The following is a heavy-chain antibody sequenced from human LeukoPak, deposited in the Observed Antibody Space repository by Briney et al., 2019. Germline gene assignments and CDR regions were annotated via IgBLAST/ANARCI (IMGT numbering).Heavy chain of an antibody. CDR1: GFTFSSYA. Sequence: PGGSLRLSCAASGFTFSSYAMHWVRQAPGKGLEWVAVISYDGSNKYYADSVKGRFTISRDNSKNTLYLQMNSLRAEDAAVYYCAREYCSSTSCWAFDYWGQGTLVTVSS. CDR2: ISYDGSNK. J-gene: IGHJ4*02. CDR3: AREYCSSTSCWAFDY. D-gene: IGHD2-2*01. V-gene: IGHV3-30-3*01.